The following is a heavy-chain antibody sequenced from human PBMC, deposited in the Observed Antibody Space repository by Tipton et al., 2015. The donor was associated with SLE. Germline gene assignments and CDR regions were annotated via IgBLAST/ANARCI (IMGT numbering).Heavy chain of an antibody. V-gene: IGHV4-30-4*01. Sequence: TLSLTCTVSGGSISSGEYFWSWIRQPPGKGLEWIGSIDYSGSTNYNPSLKSRLSISVDTSRTQFSLKLTSVTAADTAVYYCAKNSGSYYFDDWGQGTLVTVSS. CDR3: AKNSGSYYFDD. CDR2: IDYSGST. D-gene: IGHD3-10*01. J-gene: IGHJ4*02. CDR1: GGSISSGEYF.